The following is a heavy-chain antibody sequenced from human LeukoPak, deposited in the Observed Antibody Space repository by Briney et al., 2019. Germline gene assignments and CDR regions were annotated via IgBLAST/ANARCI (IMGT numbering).Heavy chain of an antibody. CDR1: GFTFSSYW. V-gene: IGHV3-23*01. D-gene: IGHD5-24*01. Sequence: GGSLRLSCAASGFTFSSYWMHWVRQAPGKGLVWVSGISGSGGSANYAESVKGRFTISRDNSNNTLYLQMTSLRAEDTAVYYCAKDRGYWGQGTLVTVSS. CDR3: AKDRGY. J-gene: IGHJ4*02. CDR2: ISGSGGSA.